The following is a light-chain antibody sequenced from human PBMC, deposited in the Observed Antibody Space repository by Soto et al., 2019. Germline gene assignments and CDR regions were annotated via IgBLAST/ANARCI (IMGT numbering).Light chain of an antibody. Sequence: IVLTQSQGNLSLSPWYRPTLSFPSSQSVTSRYLAWYQQKPGQAPRFLIYGASTRATGIPARFSGSGSGTEFTLTISSLEPDDFAVYYCQQRSNWPPWTFGQGTKVDIK. V-gene: IGKV3D-20*02. CDR3: QQRSNWPPWT. J-gene: IGKJ1*01. CDR1: QSVTSRY. CDR2: GAS.